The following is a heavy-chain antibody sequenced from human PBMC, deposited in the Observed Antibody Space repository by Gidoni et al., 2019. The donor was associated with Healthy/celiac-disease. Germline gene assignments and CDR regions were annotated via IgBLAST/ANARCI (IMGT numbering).Heavy chain of an antibody. CDR1: GYTLNELS. CDR3: ATSGLRLGELSYYFDY. CDR2: FDPEDGET. D-gene: IGHD3-16*01. Sequence: QVQLVQSGAEVKKPGASLKVSGKVSGYTLNELSMHWVRQAPGKGLEWMGGFDPEDGETIYAQKFQGRVTMTEDTSTDTAYMELSSLRSEDTAVYYCATSGLRLGELSYYFDYWGQGTLVTVSS. V-gene: IGHV1-24*01. J-gene: IGHJ4*02.